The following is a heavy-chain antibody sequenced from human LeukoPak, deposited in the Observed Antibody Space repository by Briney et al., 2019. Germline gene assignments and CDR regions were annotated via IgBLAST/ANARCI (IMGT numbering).Heavy chain of an antibody. V-gene: IGHV4-59*01. J-gene: IGHJ4*02. D-gene: IGHD1-1*01. CDR1: GGSISSYY. Sequence: SETLSLTCTVSGGSISSYYWSWIRQPPGKGLEWIGYISYTVTSNYNPSLKSRVTISVDTSKNQFSLKLSSVTAADTAVYYCARVGDWNDLVYWGQGTLVTVSS. CDR3: ARVGDWNDLVY. CDR2: ISYTVTS.